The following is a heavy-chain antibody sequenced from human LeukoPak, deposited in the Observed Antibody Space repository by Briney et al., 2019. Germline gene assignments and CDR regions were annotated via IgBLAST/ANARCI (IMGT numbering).Heavy chain of an antibody. Sequence: SETLSLTCAVSGGSISSSNWWSWVRQPPGKGLEWIGEIYHSGSTNYNPSLKSRVTISVDKSKNQFSLRLSSVTAADTAVYYCARGGQQLGYYYMDVWGKGTTVTISS. CDR2: IYHSGST. CDR3: ARGGQQLGYYYMDV. D-gene: IGHD6-13*01. V-gene: IGHV4-4*02. J-gene: IGHJ6*03. CDR1: GGSISSSNW.